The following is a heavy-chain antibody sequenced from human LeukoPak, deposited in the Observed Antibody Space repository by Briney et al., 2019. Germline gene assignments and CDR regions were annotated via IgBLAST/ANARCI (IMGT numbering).Heavy chain of an antibody. CDR2: IYHSGST. D-gene: IGHD2-2*01. V-gene: IGHV4-30-2*01. CDR1: GGSISSGGYS. CDR3: ARSSTSSTWSFDY. J-gene: IGHJ4*02. Sequence: SETLSLTCAVSGGSISSGGYSWSWIRQPPRTGLEWIGYIYHSGSTYYNPSLKSRVTISVDRSKNQFSLKLSSVTAADTAVYYCARSSTSSTWSFDYWGQGTLVTVSS.